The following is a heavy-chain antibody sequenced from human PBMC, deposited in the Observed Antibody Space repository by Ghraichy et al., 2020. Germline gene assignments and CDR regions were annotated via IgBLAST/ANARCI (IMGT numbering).Heavy chain of an antibody. CDR3: AYCSSTSSHHYYGMDV. CDR2: IIPIFGIA. CDR1: GGTFSSYA. Sequence: SVKVSCKASGGTFSSYAISWVRQAPGQGLEWMGGIIPIFGIANYAQKFQGRVTITADKSTSTAYMELSSLRSEDTAVYYCAYCSSTSSHHYYGMDVWGQGTTVTVSS. J-gene: IGHJ6*02. D-gene: IGHD2-2*01. V-gene: IGHV1-69*10.